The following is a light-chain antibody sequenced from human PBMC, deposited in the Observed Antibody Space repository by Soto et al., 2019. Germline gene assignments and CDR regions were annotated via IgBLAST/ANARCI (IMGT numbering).Light chain of an antibody. J-gene: IGKJ5*01. Sequence: MMMTQSPATLSVSPGERLTLPCRTSHSVNSHVAWYQQKPGQAPRLLLYGASTRATGIPVRFSGSGFGTEFTLTISSLQSEDFAVYYCQQYKNWPLFGQGTRLEIK. V-gene: IGKV3-15*01. CDR2: GAS. CDR3: QQYKNWPL. CDR1: HSVNSH.